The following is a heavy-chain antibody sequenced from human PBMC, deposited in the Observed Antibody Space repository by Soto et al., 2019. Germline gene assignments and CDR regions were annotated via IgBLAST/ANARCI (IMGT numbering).Heavy chain of an antibody. J-gene: IGHJ4*02. CDR1: GASITSHSW. V-gene: IGHV4-4*01. Sequence: LSLTCAVSGASITSHSWWSWVRQPPGKGLEWIGEVYHTGSTNYNSSLESRVTISVDKSKNQFSLTLNSVTAADTAVYFCARICPDGNLPPYYFDSCCRGTLVTVS. D-gene: IGHD4-17*01. CDR3: ARICPDGNLPPYYFDS. CDR2: VYHTGST.